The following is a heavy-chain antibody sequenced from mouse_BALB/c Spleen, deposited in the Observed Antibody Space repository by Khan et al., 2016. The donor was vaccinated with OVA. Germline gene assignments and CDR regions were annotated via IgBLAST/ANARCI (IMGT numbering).Heavy chain of an antibody. J-gene: IGHJ4*01. V-gene: IGHV9-3-1*01. CDR3: AGPPYFSDTMAY. D-gene: IGHD2-10*01. Sequence: QIQLVQSGPELKKPGETVKISCKASGYTFTNFGLNWVKQAPGKGLEWMGWINTYTGEPTYADDFKGRFAFSLETSASTAYLQINNLKNEDAATYFCAGPPYFSDTMAYWGQGTSVTVSS. CDR2: INTYTGEP. CDR1: GYTFTNFG.